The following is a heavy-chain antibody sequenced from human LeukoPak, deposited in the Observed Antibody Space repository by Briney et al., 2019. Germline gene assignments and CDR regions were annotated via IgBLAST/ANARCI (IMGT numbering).Heavy chain of an antibody. J-gene: IGHJ4*02. CDR2: IKQDGSEK. CDR3: ATDYGGNEFDY. Sequence: PGGSLRLSCAASGFTFSSYWMSWVRQAPGKGLEWVANIKQDGSEKYYVDSVKGRFTISRDNAKNSLYLQMNSLRAEDTAVYYCATDYGGNEFDYWGQGTLVTVSS. D-gene: IGHD4-23*01. V-gene: IGHV3-7*01. CDR1: GFTFSSYW.